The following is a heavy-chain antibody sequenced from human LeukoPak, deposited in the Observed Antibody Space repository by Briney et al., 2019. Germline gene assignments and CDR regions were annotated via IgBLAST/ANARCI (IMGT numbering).Heavy chain of an antibody. Sequence: GASVKVSCKASGYTFTGYYMHWVRQAPGQGLEWMGWINPNSGGTNYAQKFQGRVTMTRDTSISTAYMELSRLRSDDTAVYYCARAINGKRRYYDSSGYFSGGSVYWGQGTLVTVSS. D-gene: IGHD3-22*01. CDR3: ARAINGKRRYYDSSGYFSGGSVY. CDR2: INPNSGGT. J-gene: IGHJ4*02. CDR1: GYTFTGYY. V-gene: IGHV1-2*02.